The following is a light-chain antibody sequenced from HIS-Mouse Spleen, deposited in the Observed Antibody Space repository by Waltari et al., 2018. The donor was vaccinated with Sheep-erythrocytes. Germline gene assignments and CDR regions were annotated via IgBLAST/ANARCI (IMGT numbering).Light chain of an antibody. V-gene: IGLV2-23*01. CDR1: SSDVGSYNL. CDR3: CSYAGSSTLV. CDR2: EGS. J-gene: IGLJ2*01. Sequence: QSALTQPASVSGSPGQSITISCTGTSSDVGSYNLVSWYQQHPGKAPKLLIYEGSKRPSGVSNRSAGSNSGNTASLTISGRQAEDEADYYCCSYAGSSTLVFGGGTKLTVL.